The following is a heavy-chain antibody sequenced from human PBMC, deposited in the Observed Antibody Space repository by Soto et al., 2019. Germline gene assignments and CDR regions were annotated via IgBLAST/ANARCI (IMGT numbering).Heavy chain of an antibody. Sequence: QVQLQESGPGLVKPSQTLSLTCTVSGGSISSGGYYWSWIRQHPGKGLEWIGSIYYSGSTYYNPSLKSRVTXSXDXXKNQFSLKLSSVTAADTAVYYCARGGIAAAAPPDYWGQGTLVTVSS. J-gene: IGHJ4*02. CDR3: ARGGIAAAAPPDY. CDR1: GGSISSGGYY. V-gene: IGHV4-31*03. D-gene: IGHD6-13*01. CDR2: IYYSGST.